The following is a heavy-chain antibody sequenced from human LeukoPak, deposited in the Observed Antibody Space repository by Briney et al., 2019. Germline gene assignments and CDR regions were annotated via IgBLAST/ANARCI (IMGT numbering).Heavy chain of an antibody. CDR1: GGSFSGCY. Sequence: PSETLSLTCAVYGGSFSGCYWSWIRQPPGKGLEWIGEINHSGSTNYNPSLKSRVTISVDTSKNQFSLKLSSVTAADTAVHYCARYYYDSSGYYEAVVYFDYWGQGTLVTVSS. CDR2: INHSGST. J-gene: IGHJ4*02. CDR3: ARYYYDSSGYYEAVVYFDY. D-gene: IGHD3-22*01. V-gene: IGHV4-34*01.